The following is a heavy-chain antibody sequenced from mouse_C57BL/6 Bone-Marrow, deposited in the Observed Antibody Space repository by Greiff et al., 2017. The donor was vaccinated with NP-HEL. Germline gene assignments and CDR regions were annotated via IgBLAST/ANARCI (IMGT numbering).Heavy chain of an antibody. J-gene: IGHJ2*01. Sequence: EVQRVESGGGLVQPGGSLSLSCAASGFTFTDYYMSWVRQPPGKALEWLGFIRNKANGYTTEYSASVKGRFTISRDNSQSILYLQMNALRAEDSATYYCARYSPLYYFDYWGQGTTLTVSS. CDR1: GFTFTDYY. CDR2: IRNKANGYTT. V-gene: IGHV7-3*01. CDR3: ARYSPLYYFDY.